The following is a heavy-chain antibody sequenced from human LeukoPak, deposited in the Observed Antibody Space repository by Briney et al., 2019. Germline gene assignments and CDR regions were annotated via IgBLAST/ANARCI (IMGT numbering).Heavy chain of an antibody. D-gene: IGHD7-27*01. CDR3: AKDQTGLPYYGMDV. CDR2: ISGSGGST. J-gene: IGHJ6*02. CDR1: GFTFSSYA. V-gene: IGHV3-23*01. Sequence: PGGSLRLSCAASGFTFSSYAMSWVRQAPGKGLEWVSAISGSGGSTYYADSAKGRFTISRDNSKNTLYLQMNSLRAEDTAVYYCAKDQTGLPYYGMDVWGQGTTVTVPS.